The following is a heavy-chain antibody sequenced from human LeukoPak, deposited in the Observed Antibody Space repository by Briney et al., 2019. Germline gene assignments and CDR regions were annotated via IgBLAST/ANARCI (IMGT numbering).Heavy chain of an antibody. CDR3: AKDKDSTSSYDFNH. D-gene: IGHD2/OR15-2a*01. CDR2: VCSSGGIP. CDR1: GFRLSSLA. Sequence: GGSLRLSCEPSGFRLSSLAMSWVRQTPGKGLGWGSSVCSSGGIPHYADAAKGRFTISRDNSQNTLYLHMNSLRGEDTAGYYCAKDKDSTSSYDFNHWGKGTLVTVSS. J-gene: IGHJ4*02. V-gene: IGHV3-23*01.